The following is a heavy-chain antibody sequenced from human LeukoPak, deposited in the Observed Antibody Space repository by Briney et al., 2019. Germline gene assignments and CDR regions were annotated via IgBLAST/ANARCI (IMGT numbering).Heavy chain of an antibody. CDR2: IIPILGTA. CDR1: GGTFSSYA. J-gene: IGHJ4*02. CDR3: ASPPPGGQLVRFDY. Sequence: LVKVSCKASGGTFSSYAISWVRQAPGQGLEWMGGIIPILGTANYAQKFQGRVTITADESTSTAYMELSSLRSEDTAVYYCASPPPGGQLVRFDYWGQGTLVTVSS. V-gene: IGHV1-69*13. D-gene: IGHD6-6*01.